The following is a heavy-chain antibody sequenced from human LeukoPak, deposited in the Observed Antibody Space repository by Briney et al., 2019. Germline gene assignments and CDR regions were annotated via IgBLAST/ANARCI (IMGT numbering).Heavy chain of an antibody. Sequence: ASVKVSCKASGYTFTSYDINWVRQATGQGLEWMGRIIPILGIANYAQKFQGRVTITADKSTSTAYMELSSLRSEDTAVYYCAREGDIAMVDYWGQGTLVTVSS. CDR3: AREGDIAMVDY. V-gene: IGHV1-69*04. CDR1: GYTFTSYD. D-gene: IGHD5-18*01. J-gene: IGHJ4*02. CDR2: IIPILGIA.